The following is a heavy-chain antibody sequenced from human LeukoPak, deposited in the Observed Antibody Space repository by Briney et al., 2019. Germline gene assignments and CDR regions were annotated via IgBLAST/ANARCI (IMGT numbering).Heavy chain of an antibody. Sequence: SETLSPTCTVSGGSISSYYWSWIRQPAGKGLEWIGRIYTSGSTNYNPSLKSRVTMSVDTSENQFPLKLSSVTAADTAVYYCARGVATTQFGGAFDIWGQGTMVTVSS. CDR1: GGSISSYY. CDR2: IYTSGST. CDR3: ARGVATTQFGGAFDI. J-gene: IGHJ3*02. D-gene: IGHD5-12*01. V-gene: IGHV4-4*07.